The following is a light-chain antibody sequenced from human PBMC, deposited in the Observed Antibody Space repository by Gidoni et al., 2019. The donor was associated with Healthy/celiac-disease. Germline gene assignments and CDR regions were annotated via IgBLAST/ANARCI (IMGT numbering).Light chain of an antibody. CDR3: QQYGSSPRT. V-gene: IGKV3-20*01. CDR1: QSVSSSY. CDR2: GAS. J-gene: IGKJ1*01. Sequence: IVLTQSPGTLSLSPGARATLSCRASQSVSSSYLTWYQQKPGQAPRLLIYGASSRATGIPDRFSGSGSGTDFTLTISRLEPEDFAVYYCQQYGSSPRTFXQXTKVEIK.